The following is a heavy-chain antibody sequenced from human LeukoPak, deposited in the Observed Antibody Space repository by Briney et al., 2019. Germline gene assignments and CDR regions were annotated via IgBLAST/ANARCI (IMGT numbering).Heavy chain of an antibody. Sequence: GGSLRLSCAASGFTFSSYGMHWVRQAPGKGLEWVAVISYDGSNKYYADSVKGRFIISRDNSKNTLYLQMNSLRAEDTAVYYCAKDLSSSGDYWGQGTLVTVSS. J-gene: IGHJ4*02. CDR1: GFTFSSYG. CDR2: ISYDGSNK. CDR3: AKDLSSSGDY. V-gene: IGHV3-30*18. D-gene: IGHD6-19*01.